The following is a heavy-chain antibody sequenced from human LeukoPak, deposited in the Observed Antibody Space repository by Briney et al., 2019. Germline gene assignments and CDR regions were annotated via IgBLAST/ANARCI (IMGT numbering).Heavy chain of an antibody. V-gene: IGHV1-69*04. J-gene: IGHJ6*02. Sequence: GASVKASCKASGDTFSSYAITWVRQAPGQGLEWMGRIIPLLGIANYAQKFQGRVTITADTSTTTVYMELSSLRSDDTAMYFCARDLPHQNYYYGMAVWGQGTTVTVSS. CDR3: ARDLPHQNYYYGMAV. CDR1: GDTFSSYA. CDR2: IIPLLGIA.